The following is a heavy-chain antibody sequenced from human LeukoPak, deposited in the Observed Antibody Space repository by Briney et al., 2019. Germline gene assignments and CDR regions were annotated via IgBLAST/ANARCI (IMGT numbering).Heavy chain of an antibody. CDR3: ARVVVAATQSYYFDY. CDR2: IYYSGST. D-gene: IGHD2-15*01. V-gene: IGHV4-59*01. Sequence: PSETLSLTCAVYGGSFSGYYWSWIHQPPGKGLEWIGYIYYSGSTNYNPSLKSRVTISVDTSKNQFSLKLSSVTAADTAVYYCARVVVAATQSYYFDYWGQGTLVTVSS. CDR1: GGSFSGYY. J-gene: IGHJ4*02.